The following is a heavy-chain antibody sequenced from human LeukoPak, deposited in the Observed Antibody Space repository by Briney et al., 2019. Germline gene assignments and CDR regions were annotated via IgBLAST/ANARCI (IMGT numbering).Heavy chain of an antibody. CDR2: IYGGGST. Sequence: GGSLRLSCAASGFTVSNKYMSWVRQAPGKGLEWVSVIYGGGSTSYADSVKGRFTISSDNSKNMLYLQMNSLRADDTAVYYCARDRSDGNYYMVVWGKGTTVTVSS. V-gene: IGHV3-53*01. CDR3: ARDRSDGNYYMVV. J-gene: IGHJ6*03. D-gene: IGHD5-24*01. CDR1: GFTVSNKY.